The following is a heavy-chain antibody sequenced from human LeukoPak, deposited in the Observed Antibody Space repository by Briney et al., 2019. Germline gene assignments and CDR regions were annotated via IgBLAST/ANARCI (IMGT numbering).Heavy chain of an antibody. CDR3: ARVDYDFWSKNYYYYYMDV. J-gene: IGHJ6*03. CDR2: IYYSGST. V-gene: IGHV4-59*01. D-gene: IGHD3-3*01. Sequence: SETLSLTCTVSGGSISSYYWSWIRQPPGKGLEWIGYIYYSGSTNYNPSLKSRVTISVDTSKNQFSLKLSSVTAADTALYYCARVDYDFWSKNYYYYYMDVWGKGTTVTVSS. CDR1: GGSISSYY.